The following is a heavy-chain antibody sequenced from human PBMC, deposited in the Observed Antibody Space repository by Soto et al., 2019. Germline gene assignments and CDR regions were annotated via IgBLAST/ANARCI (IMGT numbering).Heavy chain of an antibody. D-gene: IGHD6-13*01. V-gene: IGHV4-34*01. J-gene: IGHJ6*02. CDR2: INHSGST. CDR1: GGSFSGYY. CDR3: ASINSSPANMDV. Sequence: PSETLSLTCAGYGGSFSGYYWSWIRQPPGKGLEWIGEINHSGSTNYNPSLKSRVTISVDTSKNQFSLKLSSVTGADTAVYYCASINSSPANMDVWAQGTRVTVSS.